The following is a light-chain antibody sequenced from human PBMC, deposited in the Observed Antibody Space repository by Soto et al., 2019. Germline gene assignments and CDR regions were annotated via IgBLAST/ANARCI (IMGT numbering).Light chain of an antibody. V-gene: IGKV1-5*01. Sequence: MTLSPSTLSAPVGDRVTITCRASQSISKWLAWHQQKPGKAPKLLMYEASKLQNGVPSRFSGGGSRTDFTLTITRLQPEDFATYYCPQTSSAPFTSGPGTKPDIK. CDR1: QSISKW. CDR3: PQTSSAPFT. CDR2: EAS. J-gene: IGKJ2*01.